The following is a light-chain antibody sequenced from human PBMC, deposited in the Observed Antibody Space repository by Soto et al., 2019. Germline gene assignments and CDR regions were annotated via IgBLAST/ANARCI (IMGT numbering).Light chain of an antibody. CDR3: QQYNSYPS. Sequence: DIQMTQSPSTLSASVGGRVTITCRASQSISSWLAWYQQKPGKAPKLLIYDASSLESGVPSRFSGSGSGTEFTLTISSLQPDDFATYYCQQYNSYPSFGQGTKVDI. CDR2: DAS. V-gene: IGKV1-5*01. J-gene: IGKJ1*01. CDR1: QSISSW.